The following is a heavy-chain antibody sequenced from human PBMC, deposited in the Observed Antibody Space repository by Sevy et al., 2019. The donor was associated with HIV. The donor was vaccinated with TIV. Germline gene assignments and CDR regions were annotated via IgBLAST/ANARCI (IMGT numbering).Heavy chain of an antibody. CDR2: ISSGSTYI. Sequence: GGSLRLSCAASGFTFSDYYMTWIRQAPGKGLEWVSYISSGSTYINYAGSVKGRFTISRDNAKNSLYLQMNSLRAEDTAVYYCAKDSRVYSSSHFDYWGQGTLVTVSS. CDR3: AKDSRVYSSSHFDY. J-gene: IGHJ4*02. V-gene: IGHV3-11*06. D-gene: IGHD6-13*01. CDR1: GFTFSDYY.